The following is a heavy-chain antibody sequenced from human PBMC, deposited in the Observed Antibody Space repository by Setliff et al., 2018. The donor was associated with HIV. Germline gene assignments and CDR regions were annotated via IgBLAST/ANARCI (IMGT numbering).Heavy chain of an antibody. CDR1: GYSISSGYY. V-gene: IGHV4-38-2*01. CDR3: ARLGTSGWYSYFDY. J-gene: IGHJ4*02. CDR2: IYHSGST. Sequence: SETLSLTCAVSGYSISSGYYWGWIRQPPGKGLEWIGSIYHSGSTYDSPSLKSRVTISMDTAKSQFSLKLTSVTAADTSIYHCARLGTSGWYSYFDYWGQGILVTVSS. D-gene: IGHD6-19*01.